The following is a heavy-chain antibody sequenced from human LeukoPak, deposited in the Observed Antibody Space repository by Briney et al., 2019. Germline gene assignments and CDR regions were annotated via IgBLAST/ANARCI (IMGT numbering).Heavy chain of an antibody. J-gene: IGHJ5*02. Sequence: PSETLSLTCTVSGGSISHYYWSWIRQPPGKGLEWIGYIYYSGSTNYNPSLKSRVTISVDTSKNQFSLKLSSVTAADTAVYYCAWGYYDSSGYLISYNWFDPWGQGTLVTVSS. V-gene: IGHV4-59*01. CDR1: GGSISHYY. CDR3: AWGYYDSSGYLISYNWFDP. CDR2: IYYSGST. D-gene: IGHD3-22*01.